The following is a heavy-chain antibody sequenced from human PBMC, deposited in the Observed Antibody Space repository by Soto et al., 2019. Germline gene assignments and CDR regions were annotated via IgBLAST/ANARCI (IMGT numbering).Heavy chain of an antibody. CDR3: ARDLGELYTI. V-gene: IGHV3-21*01. CDR2: ISSSSSYI. CDR1: GFTFSSST. J-gene: IGHJ4*02. Sequence: EVQLVESGGGLVKPGGSLRLSCAGSGFTFSSSTMTWVRQAPGKGLEWVSSISSSSSYIYQPDSLKGRFTISRDNDKKSVFLEMSSLRAEDTAVYYCARDLGELYTIWGQGNLVSVSS. D-gene: IGHD3-10*01.